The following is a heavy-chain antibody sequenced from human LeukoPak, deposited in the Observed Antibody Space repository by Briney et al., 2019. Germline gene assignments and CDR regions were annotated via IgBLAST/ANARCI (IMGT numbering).Heavy chain of an antibody. CDR2: ISSSSSYI. V-gene: IGHV3-21*01. J-gene: IGHJ4*02. Sequence: GGSLRLSCAASGFTFSSYSMNWVRQAPGKGLEWVSSISSSSSYIYYADSVKGRFTISRDNAKNSLYLQMNSLRVEDTAVYYCARDDYGDYVHFDYWGQGTLVTVSS. CDR1: GFTFSSYS. D-gene: IGHD4-17*01. CDR3: ARDDYGDYVHFDY.